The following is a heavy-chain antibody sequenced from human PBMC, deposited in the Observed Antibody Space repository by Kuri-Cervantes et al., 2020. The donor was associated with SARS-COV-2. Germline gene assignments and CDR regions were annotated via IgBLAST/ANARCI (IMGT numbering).Heavy chain of an antibody. Sequence: SVKVSCKASGGTFSSYAISWVRQAPGQGLEWMGGIIPIFGTANYAQKFQGRVTITADESTSTAYMELSSLRSEDTAVYYCARVLTRDIVVVPAASRKYYYYGMDVWGQGTTVTVSS. CDR1: GGTFSSYA. V-gene: IGHV1-69*13. D-gene: IGHD2-2*01. J-gene: IGHJ6*02. CDR2: IIPIFGTA. CDR3: ARVLTRDIVVVPAASRKYYYYGMDV.